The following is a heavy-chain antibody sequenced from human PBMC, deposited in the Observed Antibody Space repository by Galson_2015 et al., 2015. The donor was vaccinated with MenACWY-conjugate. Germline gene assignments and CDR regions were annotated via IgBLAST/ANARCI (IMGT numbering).Heavy chain of an antibody. Sequence: CAISGDSVSSDSAAWNWIRQSPSRGLEWLGRTYYRSKWYYDYALSVKSRLIINPDTSKNQFSLQLNSVTPEDTAVYYCVRGYCSCATCPVGFDPWGQGTVVTVSS. D-gene: IGHD2-2*01. CDR3: VRGYCSCATCPVGFDP. CDR1: GDSVSSDSAA. J-gene: IGHJ5*02. CDR2: TYYRSKWYY. V-gene: IGHV6-1*01.